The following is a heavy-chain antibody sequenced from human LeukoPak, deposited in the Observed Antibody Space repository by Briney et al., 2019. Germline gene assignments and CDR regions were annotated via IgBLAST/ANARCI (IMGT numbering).Heavy chain of an antibody. J-gene: IGHJ3*02. CDR2: INPRGGST. V-gene: IGHV1-46*01. Sequence: ASVKVSCKASGYTFTSYYMHWVRQAPGQGLEWMGIINPRGGSTSYAQKFQGRVTMTRDTSTSTVYMELSSLRSEDTAVYYCARARYSGSYGHDAFDIWGQGTMVTVSS. CDR1: GYTFTSYY. CDR3: ARARYSGSYGHDAFDI. D-gene: IGHD1-26*01.